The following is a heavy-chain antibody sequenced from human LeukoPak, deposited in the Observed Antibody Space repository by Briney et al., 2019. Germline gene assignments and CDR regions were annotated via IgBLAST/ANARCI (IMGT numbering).Heavy chain of an antibody. CDR2: ISGSGGST. Sequence: GGSLRLSCAASGFTFSSYAMSWVRQAPGKGLEWVSAISGSGGSTYYADSVKGRFTISRDNSKNTLSLQMNSLRAEDTAVYYCAKLSPYYYGSGSYPDYWGQGTLVTVSS. CDR3: AKLSPYYYGSGSYPDY. V-gene: IGHV3-23*01. D-gene: IGHD3-10*01. CDR1: GFTFSSYA. J-gene: IGHJ4*02.